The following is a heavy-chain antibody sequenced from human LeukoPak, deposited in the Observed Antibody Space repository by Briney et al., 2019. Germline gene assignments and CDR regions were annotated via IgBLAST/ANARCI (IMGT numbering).Heavy chain of an antibody. V-gene: IGHV3-11*05. CDR3: ARGSPPDY. D-gene: IGHD2-15*01. Sequence: PGGSLRLSCAASEFNFDNTWMNWVRQAPGKGLEWLSYISSSSIYTSYADSVKGRFTISRDNAKNSLYLQLNSLRAEDTAVYYCARGSPPDYWGQGTLVTVSS. J-gene: IGHJ4*02. CDR1: EFNFDNTW. CDR2: ISSSSIYT.